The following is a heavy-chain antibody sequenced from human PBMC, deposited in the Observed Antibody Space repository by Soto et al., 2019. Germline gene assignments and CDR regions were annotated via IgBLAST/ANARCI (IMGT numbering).Heavy chain of an antibody. V-gene: IGHV3-48*01. J-gene: IGHJ6*03. CDR2: ISSGSTTI. D-gene: IGHD2-15*01. CDR3: AREPYCSGGSCYSFSREYYYYMDV. Sequence: EVQLVESGGDLVQPGGSLRLSCAASGFTFSTYSMNWVRLAPGKGLEWISYISSGSTTIYYADSVRGRFTISRDNAKNSLYLQMNRLRAEDTAVYYCAREPYCSGGSCYSFSREYYYYMDVWGKGTTVTVSS. CDR1: GFTFSTYS.